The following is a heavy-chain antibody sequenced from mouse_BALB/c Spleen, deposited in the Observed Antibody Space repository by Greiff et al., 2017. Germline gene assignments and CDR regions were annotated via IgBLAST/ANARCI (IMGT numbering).Heavy chain of an antibody. Sequence: DVQLVESGPGLVKPSQSLSLTCTVTGYSITSDYAWNWIRQFPGNKLEWMGYISYSGSTSYNPSLKSRISITRDTSKNQFFLQLNSVTTEDTATYYCARETMIIPYAMDYWGQGTSVTVSS. CDR1: GYSITSDYA. D-gene: IGHD2-4*01. J-gene: IGHJ4*01. V-gene: IGHV3-2*02. CDR3: ARETMIIPYAMDY. CDR2: ISYSGST.